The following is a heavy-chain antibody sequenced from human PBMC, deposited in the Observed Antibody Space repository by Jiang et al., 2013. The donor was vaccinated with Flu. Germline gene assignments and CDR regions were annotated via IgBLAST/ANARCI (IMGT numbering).Heavy chain of an antibody. V-gene: IGHV4-39*01. J-gene: IGHJ3*02. CDR2: IYYSGST. CDR1: GGSISSSSYY. CDR3: ARLRTLHAFDI. Sequence: PGLVKPSETLSLTCTVSGGSISSSSYYWGWIRQPPGKGLEWIGSIYYSGSTYYNPSLKSRVTISVDTSKNQFSLKLSSVTAADTAVYYCARLRTLHAFDIWGQGTMVTVSS.